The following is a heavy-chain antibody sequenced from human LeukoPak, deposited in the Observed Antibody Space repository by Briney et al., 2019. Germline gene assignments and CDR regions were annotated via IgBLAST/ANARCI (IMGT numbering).Heavy chain of an antibody. Sequence: GGSLRLSCAASGFTFSSYAMSWVRQVPGKGLEWVSVISGSGDNTYYADSVKGRFTISRDNSKNMLYLQMNSLRAEDTAVYYCAKSYYGAIDYWGQGTLVTVSS. D-gene: IGHD3-22*01. J-gene: IGHJ4*02. CDR2: ISGSGDNT. CDR1: GFTFSSYA. V-gene: IGHV3-23*01. CDR3: AKSYYGAIDY.